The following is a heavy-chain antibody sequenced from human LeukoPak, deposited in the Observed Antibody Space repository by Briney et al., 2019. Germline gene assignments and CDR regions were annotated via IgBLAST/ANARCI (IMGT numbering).Heavy chain of an antibody. CDR1: GGTFSSYA. Sequence: ASVTVSCKASGGTFSSYAISWVRQAPGQGLEWMGWINPNSGGTNYAQKFQGRVTMTKDTSISTAYMELSRLRSDDTAVYYCARDSYYYDSSGYYWLYWFDPWGQGTLVTVSS. CDR2: INPNSGGT. CDR3: ARDSYYYDSSGYYWLYWFDP. D-gene: IGHD3-22*01. V-gene: IGHV1-2*02. J-gene: IGHJ5*02.